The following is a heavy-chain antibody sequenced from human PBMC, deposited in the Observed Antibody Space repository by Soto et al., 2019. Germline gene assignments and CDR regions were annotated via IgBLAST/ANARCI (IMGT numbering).Heavy chain of an antibody. J-gene: IGHJ4*02. CDR2: INSGASTT. Sequence: GGSLRLSCAASGFTFSSSWMHWVRQAPGKGLVWVSRINSGASTTNYADSVKGRFTISRDNAKNTLYLQMDSLTAEDTAVYYCAGGPSGWFGYDYWGQGTLVTVS. CDR3: AGGPSGWFGYDY. V-gene: IGHV3-74*01. CDR1: GFTFSSSW. D-gene: IGHD6-19*01.